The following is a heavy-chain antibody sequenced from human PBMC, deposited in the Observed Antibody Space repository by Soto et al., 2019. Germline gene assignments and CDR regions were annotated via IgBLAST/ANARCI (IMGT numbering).Heavy chain of an antibody. V-gene: IGHV4-34*01. CDR2: INHRGST. Sequence: SETLPLTCAVYGGSFSDYYWRWIRQSPGKGLEWIGEINHRGSTNYNPSLKSRVTMSVDTSKNQFSLNLTSVTAADTAVYYCARERGRDYVWGTYRYFDYWGQGTLVTVSS. CDR1: GGSFSDYY. CDR3: ARERGRDYVWGTYRYFDY. J-gene: IGHJ4*02. D-gene: IGHD3-16*02.